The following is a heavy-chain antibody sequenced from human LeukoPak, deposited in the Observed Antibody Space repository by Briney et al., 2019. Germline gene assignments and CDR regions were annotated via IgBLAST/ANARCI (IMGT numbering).Heavy chain of an antibody. J-gene: IGHJ6*04. CDR1: GFTFSSYS. D-gene: IGHD3-10*01. Sequence: GGSLRLSCAASGFTFSSYSMNWVRQAPGKGLEWVSSISSSSSSYIYYADSVKGRFTISRDNAKNSLYLQMNSLRAEDTAVYYCARDLKGGYYYGSGSHYIYGMDVWGKGTTVTVSS. CDR2: ISSSSSSYI. V-gene: IGHV3-21*01. CDR3: ARDLKGGYYYGSGSHYIYGMDV.